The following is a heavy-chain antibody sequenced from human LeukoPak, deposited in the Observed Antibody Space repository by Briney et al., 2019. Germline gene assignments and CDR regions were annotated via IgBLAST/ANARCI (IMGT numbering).Heavy chain of an antibody. J-gene: IGHJ6*02. D-gene: IGHD3-3*01. CDR2: ISGSGGST. CDR1: GLTFSSYA. CDR3: ARASRSTYYAAYDMDV. V-gene: IGHV3-23*01. Sequence: GGSLRLSCAASGLTFSSYAMSWVRQAPGKGLEGVSVISGSGGSTYYADSVKGRFTISRDNSKNTLYLQMNSLGAEDTALYYCARASRSTYYAAYDMDVWGQGTTVTVSS.